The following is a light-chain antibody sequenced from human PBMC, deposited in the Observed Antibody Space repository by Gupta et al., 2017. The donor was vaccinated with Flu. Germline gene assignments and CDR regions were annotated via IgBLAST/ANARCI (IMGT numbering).Light chain of an antibody. J-gene: IGKJ1*01. V-gene: IGKV3-20*01. CDR1: QIISNNY. CDR2: DAS. Sequence: EIVLTQSPGTLSLSPGERATLSCRASQIISNNYLAWYQQRPDQAPRLLIYDASGRATEIPDRFSGSGSGTDFTLTSSRLEHDDYAVYHCQQYGSSPWTFGPGTKVEIK. CDR3: QQYGSSPWT.